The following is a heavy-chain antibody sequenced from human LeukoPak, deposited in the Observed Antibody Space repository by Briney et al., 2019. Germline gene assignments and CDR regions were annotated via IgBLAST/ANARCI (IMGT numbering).Heavy chain of an antibody. J-gene: IGHJ4*02. D-gene: IGHD4-11*01. CDR3: ASAVTPYYFDY. Sequence: SETLSLTCTVSGGSISSGDYYWSWIRQPPGKGLEWIGYIYYSGSTYYNPSLKSRVTISVDTSKNQFSLKLSSATAADTAVYYCASAVTPYYFDYWGQGTLVTVSS. CDR2: IYYSGST. CDR1: GGSISSGDYY. V-gene: IGHV4-30-4*08.